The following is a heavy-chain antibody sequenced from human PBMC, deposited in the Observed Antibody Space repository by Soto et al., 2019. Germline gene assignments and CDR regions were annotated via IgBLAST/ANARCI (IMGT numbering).Heavy chain of an antibody. J-gene: IGHJ4*02. CDR2: ISSSSSYI. CDR1: GFTFSSYS. CDR3: ARASGLITGLR. D-gene: IGHD1-20*01. Sequence: EVQLVESGGGLVKPGGSLRLSCAASGFTFSSYSMNWVRQAPGKGLAWVSSISSSSSYIYYADSVKGRFTISRDNAKNSLYLQMNSLRAEDTAVYYCARASGLITGLRWGQGTLVTVSS. V-gene: IGHV3-21*01.